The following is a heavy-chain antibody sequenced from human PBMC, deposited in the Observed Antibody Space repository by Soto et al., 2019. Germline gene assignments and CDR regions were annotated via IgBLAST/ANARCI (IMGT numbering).Heavy chain of an antibody. J-gene: IGHJ4*02. CDR1: GGTFSSHS. V-gene: IGHV1-69*01. Sequence: VQLMQSGAEVKQPGSSVKVSCKASGGTFSSHSINWVRQAPGQGLEWMGGSITLLVTANYAQNFQGRVTTTADQPTSTAYVELNCLTSEATAVYYSAREVGYGEFSAALLDWGQGTLVTVSS. CDR2: SITLLVTA. D-gene: IGHD4-17*01. CDR3: AREVGYGEFSAALLD.